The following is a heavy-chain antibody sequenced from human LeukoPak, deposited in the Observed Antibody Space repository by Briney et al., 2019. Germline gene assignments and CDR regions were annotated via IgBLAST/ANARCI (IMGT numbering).Heavy chain of an antibody. V-gene: IGHV3-48*03. CDR1: GFTFSSYE. CDR2: ISGGGNTI. D-gene: IGHD3-3*01. J-gene: IGHJ4*01. Sequence: PGGSLRLSCAASGFTFSSYEMNWVRQAPGKGLEWVSYISGGGNTIFYADSAKGRFTISRDNAKNSLYLQMNSLRADDTAIYYCARGFRRADYWGQGSLVTVSS. CDR3: ARGFRRADY.